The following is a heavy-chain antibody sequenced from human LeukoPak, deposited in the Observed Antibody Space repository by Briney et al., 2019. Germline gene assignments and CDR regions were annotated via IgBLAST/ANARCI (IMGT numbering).Heavy chain of an antibody. CDR2: INHSGST. CDR1: GGSFSGYY. CDR3: ARRYYYDSSGYYYFDY. D-gene: IGHD3-22*01. Sequence: PSETLSLTCAVYGGSFSGYYWSWIRQPPGKGLEWIGEINHSGSTNYNPSLKSRVTISVDTSKNQFSLKLSSVTAADTAAYYCARRYYYDSSGYYYFDYWGQGTLVTVSS. J-gene: IGHJ4*02. V-gene: IGHV4-34*01.